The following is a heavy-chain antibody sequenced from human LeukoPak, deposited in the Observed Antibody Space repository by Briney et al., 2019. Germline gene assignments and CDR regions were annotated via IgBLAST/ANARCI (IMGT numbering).Heavy chain of an antibody. CDR1: GDGVSSNSAA. D-gene: IGHD3-10*01. J-gene: IGHJ6*02. CDR3: ARDFMVRGTSVDV. Sequence: SPTLSLTFAISGDGVSSNSAAWNWIRQSPSRGLEWLGSTYYRSKWYNDYAVSVKSRITINPDTSKNQFSLQLNSVTPEDTAVYYCARDFMVRGTSVDVWGQGTTVTVSS. V-gene: IGHV6-1*01. CDR2: TYYRSKWYN.